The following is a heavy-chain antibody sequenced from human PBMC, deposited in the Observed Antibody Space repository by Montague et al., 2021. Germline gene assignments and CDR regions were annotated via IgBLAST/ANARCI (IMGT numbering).Heavy chain of an antibody. Sequence: SETLSLTCTVSSGSIFHAHWSWVRQPPGKGLEWLGSMLYGGATSNNPSLKSRVTMSIDTSTNQFSLKLSLVTAADTAVYYCAKQDYFVSGTSYKGFDPWGQGILVTVSS. CDR1: SGSIFHAH. J-gene: IGHJ5*02. D-gene: IGHD3-10*01. CDR3: AKQDYFVSGTSYKGFDP. V-gene: IGHV4-59*08. CDR2: MLYGGAT.